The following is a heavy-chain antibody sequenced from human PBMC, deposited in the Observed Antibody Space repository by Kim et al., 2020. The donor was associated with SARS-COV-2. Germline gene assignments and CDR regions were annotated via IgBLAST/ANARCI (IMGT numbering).Heavy chain of an antibody. D-gene: IGHD5-18*01. CDR1: GGSFSGYY. CDR2: INHSGST. V-gene: IGHV4-34*01. J-gene: IGHJ4*02. CDR3: ARGCTTPSSKNNVDTAMVFDY. Sequence: SETLSLTCAVYGGSFSGYYWSWIRQPPGKGLEWIGEINHSGSTNYNPSLKSRVTISVDTSKNQFSLKLSSVTAADTAVYYCARGCTTPSSKNNVDTAMVFDYWGQGTLVTVSS.